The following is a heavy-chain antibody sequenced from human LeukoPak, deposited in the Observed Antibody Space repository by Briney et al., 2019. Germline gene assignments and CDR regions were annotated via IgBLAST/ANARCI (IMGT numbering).Heavy chain of an antibody. CDR2: IKQDGSEK. CDR3: ARARLAVSGNYFEN. CDR1: GFTFSSYW. J-gene: IGHJ4*02. V-gene: IGHV3-7*04. Sequence: GGSLRLSCAASGFTFSSYWMSWVRQAPGKGLEWVANIKQDGSEKYYVDSVKGRFTISRDNAKNSLYLQMNSPRVEDTAVYHCARARLAVSGNYFENWGQGTLVTVSS. D-gene: IGHD6-19*01.